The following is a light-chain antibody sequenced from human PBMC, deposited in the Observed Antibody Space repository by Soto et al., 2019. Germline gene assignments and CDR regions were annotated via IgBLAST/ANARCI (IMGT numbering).Light chain of an antibody. CDR2: WAS. Sequence: DIVMTQSPDSLAVSLGERATINCKSSQSDLYSSNNKNYLAWYQQQPGQPPKLLIYWASTRESGVPDRFSGSESGTDFTLTISSLQAEDVAVYYCQQYYSTPWTFGQGTKVEIK. CDR1: QSDLYSSNNKNY. CDR3: QQYYSTPWT. V-gene: IGKV4-1*01. J-gene: IGKJ1*01.